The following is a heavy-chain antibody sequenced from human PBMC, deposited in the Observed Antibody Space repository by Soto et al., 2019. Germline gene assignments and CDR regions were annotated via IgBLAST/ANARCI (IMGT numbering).Heavy chain of an antibody. V-gene: IGHV3-30-3*01. Sequence: PGGSLRLSCAASGFTFSSSAMHWVLQAPGNGLEWVAVIPYDGSNKYYADSVKGRFTISRDNSKNTLYLQMNSLRAEDTPVYYCARARYSSRHYYYYGMDVWGQGTTVTVSS. CDR1: GFTFSSSA. D-gene: IGHD6-13*01. CDR2: IPYDGSNK. J-gene: IGHJ6*02. CDR3: ARARYSSRHYYYYGMDV.